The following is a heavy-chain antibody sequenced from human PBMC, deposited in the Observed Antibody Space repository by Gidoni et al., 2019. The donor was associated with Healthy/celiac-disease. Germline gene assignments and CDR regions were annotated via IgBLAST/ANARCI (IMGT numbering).Heavy chain of an antibody. CDR3: VKDRYYYYDSSGYSDY. CDR2: ISSNGGST. V-gene: IGHV3-64D*06. D-gene: IGHD3-22*01. Sequence: EVQLVASGGGLVQPGGSLRLSCSASGFTFSSYAMHWVRQAPGKGLEYVSAISSNGGSTYYADSVKGRFTISRDNSKNTLYLQMSSLRAEDTAVYYCVKDRYYYYDSSGYSDYWGQGTLVTVSS. CDR1: GFTFSSYA. J-gene: IGHJ4*02.